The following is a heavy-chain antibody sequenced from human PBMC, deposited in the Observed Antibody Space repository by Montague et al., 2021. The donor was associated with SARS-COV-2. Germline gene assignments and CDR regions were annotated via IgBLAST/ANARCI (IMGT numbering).Heavy chain of an antibody. V-gene: IGHV4-59*10. Sequence: SETLSLTCDVYGDSISSYYWSWIRQRAGKGLEWIGRIYNSGRTNYNPYLKSRVTMSVDTSTNKISLKLSSVAAADTAAYDCAGARVGLGSSWRNTVEWYFDYWGQGALVTVSS. J-gene: IGHJ4*02. CDR1: GDSISSYY. D-gene: IGHD6-13*01. CDR3: AGARVGLGSSWRNTVEWYFDY. CDR2: IYNSGRT.